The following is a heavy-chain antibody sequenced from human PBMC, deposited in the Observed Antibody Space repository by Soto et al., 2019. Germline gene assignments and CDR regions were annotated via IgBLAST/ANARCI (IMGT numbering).Heavy chain of an antibody. V-gene: IGHV3-33*01. CDR3: AREQLPSAYPGDYYGMDV. Sequence: QVQLVESGGGVVQPGRSLRLSCAASGFTFSTYAMHWVRQAPGKGLEWVAVIWYDGNKKYYVDSVKGRFTISRDNSKNTLYLQMNSLRAEDTAVYYCAREQLPSAYPGDYYGMDVWGQGTTVTVSS. J-gene: IGHJ6*02. CDR2: IWYDGNKK. D-gene: IGHD1-7*01. CDR1: GFTFSTYA.